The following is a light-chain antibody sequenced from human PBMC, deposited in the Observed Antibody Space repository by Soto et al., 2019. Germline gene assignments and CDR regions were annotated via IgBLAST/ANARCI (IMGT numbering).Light chain of an antibody. V-gene: IGLV2-14*03. J-gene: IGLJ1*01. CDR1: SSDVGGYNY. Sequence: HSVLTQPDSVSGSPGESITISYTGTSSDVGGYNYVSWYQHHPGKAPKLIIYDVTNRPSGVSNPFSGSKSGNTASLTISGLQAEDEADYYCSSYTTSNARQIVFGTGTKVTVL. CDR2: DVT. CDR3: SSYTTSNARQIV.